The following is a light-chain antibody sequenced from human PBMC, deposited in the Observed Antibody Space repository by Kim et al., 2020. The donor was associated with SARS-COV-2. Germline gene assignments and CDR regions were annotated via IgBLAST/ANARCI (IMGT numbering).Light chain of an antibody. CDR1: QNIYSN. CDR3: QQYGNWPRT. CDR2: GAS. V-gene: IGKV3-15*01. J-gene: IGKJ2*01. Sequence: EIVMTQSPATLSVSPGERATLSCRASQNIYSNLAWYQQQPGQAPRLLIYGASTRATGIPARFSGSGPGTEFTLTMTSLQSEDFAVYYCQQYGNWPRTFGQGTKLEI.